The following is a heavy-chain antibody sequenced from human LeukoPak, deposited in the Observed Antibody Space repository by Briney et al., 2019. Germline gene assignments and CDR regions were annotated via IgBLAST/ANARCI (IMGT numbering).Heavy chain of an antibody. V-gene: IGHV4-59*01. CDR2: IYYSGST. Sequence: SETLSLTCTVSGGSISSYYWSWIRQPPGKGLEWTGYIYYSGSTNYNPSLKSRVTISVDTSKNQFSLKLSSVTAADTAVYYCARLYGNWFDPWGQGTLVTVSS. D-gene: IGHD2-8*01. J-gene: IGHJ5*02. CDR1: GGSISSYY. CDR3: ARLYGNWFDP.